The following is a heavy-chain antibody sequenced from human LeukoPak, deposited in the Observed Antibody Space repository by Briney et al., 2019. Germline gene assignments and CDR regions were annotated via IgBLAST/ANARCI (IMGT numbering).Heavy chain of an antibody. CDR2: INHSGST. CDR3: ARGPGIAAAGNDQFDY. V-gene: IGHV4-34*01. Sequence: SGTLSLTCAVYGGSFSGYYWSWIRQPPGKGLEWIGEINHSGSTNYNPSLKSRVTISVDTSKNQFSLKLSSVTAADTAVYYCARGPGIAAAGNDQFDYWGQGTLVTVSS. D-gene: IGHD6-13*01. J-gene: IGHJ4*02. CDR1: GGSFSGYY.